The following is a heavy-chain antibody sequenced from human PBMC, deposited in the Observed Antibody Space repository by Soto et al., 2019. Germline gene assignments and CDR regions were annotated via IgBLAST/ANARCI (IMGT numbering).Heavy chain of an antibody. CDR2: ISGSGGST. J-gene: IGHJ3*02. V-gene: IGHV3-23*01. Sequence: GGSLRLSCAASGFTFSSYAMSWVRQAPGKGLEWVSAISGSGGSTYYADSVKGRFTISRDNSKNTLYLQMNSLRAEDTAVYYCAKDLGGPGAAAGIPVYAFDIWGQGTMVTVSS. CDR3: AKDLGGPGAAAGIPVYAFDI. CDR1: GFTFSSYA. D-gene: IGHD6-13*01.